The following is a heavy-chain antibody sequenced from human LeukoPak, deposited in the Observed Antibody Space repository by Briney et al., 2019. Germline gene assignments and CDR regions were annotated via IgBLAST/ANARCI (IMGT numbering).Heavy chain of an antibody. D-gene: IGHD6-19*01. Sequence: PSETLSLTCTVSGGSISRSNYYWGWIRQPPGKELEWIGSIFYSGSTYYNPSLKSRVTISVDTSKNQFSLNLTSVTAADAAVYYCARPGGSGWFPFDYWGQGTLVTVSS. V-gene: IGHV4-39*01. CDR2: IFYSGST. CDR3: ARPGGSGWFPFDY. J-gene: IGHJ4*02. CDR1: GGSISRSNYY.